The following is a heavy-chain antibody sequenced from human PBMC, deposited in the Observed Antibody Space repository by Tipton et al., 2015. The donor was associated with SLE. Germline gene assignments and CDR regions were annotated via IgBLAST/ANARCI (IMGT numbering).Heavy chain of an antibody. J-gene: IGHJ6*02. V-gene: IGHV3-30*18. CDR3: AKDFWESGV. D-gene: IGHD3-3*01. Sequence: SLRLSCAASGFTFSSYGMHWVRQAPGKGLEWVAVISYDGSNKYYADSVKGRFTISRDNSKNTLYLQMNSLRAEDTAVYYCAKDFWESGVWGQGTTVTVSS. CDR2: ISYDGSNK. CDR1: GFTFSSYG.